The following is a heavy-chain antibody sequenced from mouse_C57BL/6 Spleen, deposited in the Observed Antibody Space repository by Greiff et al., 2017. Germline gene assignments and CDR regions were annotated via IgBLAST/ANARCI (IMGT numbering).Heavy chain of an antibody. V-gene: IGHV1-61*01. CDR3: ARRIYYDYVFAY. CDR1: GYTFTSYW. CDR2: IYPSDSET. D-gene: IGHD2-4*01. J-gene: IGHJ3*01. Sequence: VQLQQPGAELVRPGSSVKLSCKASGYTFTSYWMGWVKQRPGQGLEWIGNIYPSDSETHYNQKFKDKATLTVDKSSSTAYMQLSSLTSEDSAVYYCARRIYYDYVFAYWGQGTLVTVSA.